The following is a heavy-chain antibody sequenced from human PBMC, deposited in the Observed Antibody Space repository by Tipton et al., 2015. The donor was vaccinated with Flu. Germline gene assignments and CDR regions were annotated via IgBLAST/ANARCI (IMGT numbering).Heavy chain of an antibody. Sequence: QLVQSGAEVKKPGESLKISCKGSGYSFTSYWIAWARQMPGKGLEWMGIIYPGDSDARYSPSFQGQVTFSVDKSLSTAYLQWSSLKASDTAMYYCARRNSPFGAAYYFDYWGQGTLVSVSS. V-gene: IGHV5-51*01. CDR3: ARRNSPFGAAYYFDY. J-gene: IGHJ4*02. D-gene: IGHD6-13*01. CDR1: GYSFTSYW. CDR2: IYPGDSDA.